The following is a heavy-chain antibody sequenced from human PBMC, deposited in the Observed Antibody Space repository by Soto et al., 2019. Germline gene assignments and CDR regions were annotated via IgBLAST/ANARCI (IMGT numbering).Heavy chain of an antibody. Sequence: SETLSLTCTVSGGSISSSSYYWGWIRQPPGKGLEWIGSIYYSGSTYYNPSLKSRVTISVDTSKNQFSLKLSSVTAADTAVYYCARLSGWLGDGGFDYWGQGTLVTVS. V-gene: IGHV4-39*01. J-gene: IGHJ4*02. CDR2: IYYSGST. CDR1: GGSISSSSYY. D-gene: IGHD6-19*01. CDR3: ARLSGWLGDGGFDY.